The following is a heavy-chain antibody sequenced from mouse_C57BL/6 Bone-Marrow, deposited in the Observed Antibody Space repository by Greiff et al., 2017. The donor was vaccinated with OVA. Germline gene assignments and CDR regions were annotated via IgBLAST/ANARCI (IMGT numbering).Heavy chain of an antibody. J-gene: IGHJ4*01. V-gene: IGHV14-4*01. CDR2: IDPENGDT. CDR1: GFNIKDDY. CDR3: TKGYYYDY. Sequence: EVKLVESGAELVRPGASVKLSCTASGFNIKDDYMHWVKQRPEQGLEWIGWIDPENGDTEYASKFQGKATITADTSSNTAYLQLSSLTSEDTAVYYCTKGYYYDYWGQGTSVTVSS. D-gene: IGHD2-3*01.